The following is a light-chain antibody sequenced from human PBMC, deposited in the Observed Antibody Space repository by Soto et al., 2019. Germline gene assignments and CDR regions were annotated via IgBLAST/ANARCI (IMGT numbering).Light chain of an antibody. J-gene: IGKJ1*01. Sequence: IQMTQSPSSLSAPVGDQVTITCPASQSISSYLNWYQQKPGKAPKLLIYAASSLQSGVPSRFSGGGSGTDFTLTISSLQPDDFATYYCQHYNSYSEAFGQGTKVDIK. CDR1: QSISSY. CDR2: AAS. CDR3: QHYNSYSEA. V-gene: IGKV1-39*01.